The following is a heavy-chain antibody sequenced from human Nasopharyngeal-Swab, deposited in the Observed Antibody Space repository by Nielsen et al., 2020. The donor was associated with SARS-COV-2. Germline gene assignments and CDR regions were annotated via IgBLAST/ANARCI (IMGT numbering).Heavy chain of an antibody. J-gene: IGHJ4*02. CDR1: GFSLTTNGVA. D-gene: IGHD3-10*01. CDR3: AHVLLLFGDFRPFDY. V-gene: IGHV2-5*02. Sequence: SGPTLMKPTQTFTLTCTFSGFSLTTNGVAVAWIRQPPGKALEWLAIIYWDDDKRYSPSLQSRLTITKDTSKNEVVLTMTNMNPVDTATYYCAHVLLLFGDFRPFDYWGQGTLVTVSS. CDR2: IYWDDDK.